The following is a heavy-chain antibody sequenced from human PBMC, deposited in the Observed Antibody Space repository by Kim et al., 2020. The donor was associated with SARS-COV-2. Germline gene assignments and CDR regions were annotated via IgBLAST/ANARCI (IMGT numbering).Heavy chain of an antibody. D-gene: IGHD2-15*01. V-gene: IGHV1-46*01. Sequence: KFQGRVTMTRDTSTSTVYMELSSLRSEDTAVYYCAREGTPYYYYYGMDVWGQGTTVTVSS. CDR3: AREGTPYYYYYGMDV. J-gene: IGHJ6*02.